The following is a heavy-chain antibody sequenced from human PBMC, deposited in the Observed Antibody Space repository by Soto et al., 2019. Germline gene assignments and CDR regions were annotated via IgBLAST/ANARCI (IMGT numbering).Heavy chain of an antibody. Sequence: ASVKVSCKVSGYTLTELSMHWVRQAPGKGLEWMGGFDPEDGETIYAQKFQGRVTMTEDTSTDTAYMELSSLRSEDTAVYYCATSRHGDYPVAPVLGAFDIWGQGTMVTVSS. J-gene: IGHJ3*02. D-gene: IGHD4-17*01. CDR3: ATSRHGDYPVAPVLGAFDI. CDR2: FDPEDGET. CDR1: GYTLTELS. V-gene: IGHV1-24*01.